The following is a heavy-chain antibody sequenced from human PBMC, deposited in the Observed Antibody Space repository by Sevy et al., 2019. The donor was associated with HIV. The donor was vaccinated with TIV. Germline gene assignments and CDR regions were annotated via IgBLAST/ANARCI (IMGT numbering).Heavy chain of an antibody. V-gene: IGHV4-59*08. CDR2: VYYTGGT. CDR1: GGSINSDH. Sequence: SETLSLTCTVSGGSINSDHWNWIRQPPGKGLESIGYVYYTGGTNYNPSLKNRVTISVDRTKNQFSLKLTSVTAADTAVYYCARRNDFAIWGQGTMVTVSS. J-gene: IGHJ3*02. CDR3: ARRNDFAI.